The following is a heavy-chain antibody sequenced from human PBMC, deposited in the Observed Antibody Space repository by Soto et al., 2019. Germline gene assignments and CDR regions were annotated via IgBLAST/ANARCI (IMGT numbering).Heavy chain of an antibody. V-gene: IGHV4-28*01. CDR3: PRREIQAPIDH. CDR1: GYSISSSKW. Sequence: QVQLQESGPGLVKPSDTLSLTCAVSGYSISSSKWWGWIRQPPGKGLVWIGNIYYSGATYYNPSLKGRVTLSVDTAKNRCSLKLTSVPAVAPALYYCPRREIQAPIDHWGQGTLVSVSP. D-gene: IGHD1-26*01. CDR2: IYYSGAT. J-gene: IGHJ4*02.